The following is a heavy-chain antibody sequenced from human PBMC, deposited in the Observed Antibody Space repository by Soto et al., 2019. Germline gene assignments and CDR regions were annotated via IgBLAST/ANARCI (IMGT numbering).Heavy chain of an antibody. CDR1: GGTFSSYA. CDR2: INPIFGTP. V-gene: IGHV1-69*06. D-gene: IGHD3-22*01. Sequence: SVKISCKASGGTFSSYAISWVRQAPGQGLEWMGGINPIFGTPHYAQKYQGRVTITADTFTNTAYLELTRLTSDDTAVYYYDSSGTPKDYWGQGTLVTGLL. CDR3: DSSGTPKDY. J-gene: IGHJ4*02.